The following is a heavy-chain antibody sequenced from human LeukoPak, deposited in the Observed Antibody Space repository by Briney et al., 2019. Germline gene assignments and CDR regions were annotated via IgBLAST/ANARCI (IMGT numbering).Heavy chain of an antibody. V-gene: IGHV4-59*01. D-gene: IGHD2-2*01. Sequence: SETLSLTCTVSGGSISSYYWSWLRQPPGKGLEWIGYIYYSGSTNYNPSLKSRVTISVDTSKNQFSLKLSSVTAADTAVYYCARGPPDRVVPAASGNNWFDPWGQGTLVTVSS. CDR1: GGSISSYY. CDR2: IYYSGST. J-gene: IGHJ5*02. CDR3: ARGPPDRVVPAASGNNWFDP.